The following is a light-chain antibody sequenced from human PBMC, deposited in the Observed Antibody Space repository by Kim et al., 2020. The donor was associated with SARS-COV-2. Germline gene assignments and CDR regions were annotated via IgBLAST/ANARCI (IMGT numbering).Light chain of an antibody. CDR3: SSYTSSSTLV. CDR1: SSDVGGYNY. Sequence: GHSITIARTGTSSDVGGYNYVSWYQQHPGKAPKLMIYDVSNRPSGVSNRFSGSKSGNTASLTISGLQAEDEADYYCSSYTSSSTLVFGGGTKLTVL. CDR2: DVS. J-gene: IGLJ3*02. V-gene: IGLV2-14*03.